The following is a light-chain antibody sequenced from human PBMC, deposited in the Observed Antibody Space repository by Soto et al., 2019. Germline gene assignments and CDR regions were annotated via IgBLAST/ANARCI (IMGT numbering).Light chain of an antibody. J-gene: IGKJ2*01. Sequence: EIVLTQSPGTLSLSPGERATLSCRASQSVSSTYLAWYQHKPGQAPRLLIYGASSRATGIPDRFSGSGSGTDFTLTITRLEPEDFAVYYCQQYGSPPYTFGQGTKLEI. CDR3: QQYGSPPYT. CDR2: GAS. V-gene: IGKV3-20*01. CDR1: QSVSSTY.